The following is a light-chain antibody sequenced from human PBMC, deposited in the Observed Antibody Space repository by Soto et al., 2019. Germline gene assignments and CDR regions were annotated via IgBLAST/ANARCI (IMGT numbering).Light chain of an antibody. J-gene: IGKJ2*01. CDR1: QSVLYSSNNKNY. V-gene: IGKV4-1*01. CDR2: WAS. Sequence: DIVMTQSPDSLAVSLGERATINCTSSQSVLYSSNNKNYLACYQQRPGQPPKLLIYWASTRESGVPDRFSGSGSGTDFTLTITSLQAEDVAVYYCQQYYSSPPTFGQGTKLEIK. CDR3: QQYYSSPPT.